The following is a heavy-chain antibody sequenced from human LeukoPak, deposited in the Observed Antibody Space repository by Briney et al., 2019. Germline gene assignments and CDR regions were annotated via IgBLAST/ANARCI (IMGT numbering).Heavy chain of an antibody. D-gene: IGHD6-6*01. CDR3: ARRDSNSSRGVDYYGMDV. Sequence: SETLSPTCAVYRGSFSGYYWSWIRQPPGKGLEWIGEINHSGSTNYIPPLKSRVTISVDTSKNQFSLTLSSVTAADTAVYYCARRDSNSSRGVDYYGMDVWGQGTTVTVSS. J-gene: IGHJ6*02. CDR1: RGSFSGYY. V-gene: IGHV4-34*01. CDR2: INHSGST.